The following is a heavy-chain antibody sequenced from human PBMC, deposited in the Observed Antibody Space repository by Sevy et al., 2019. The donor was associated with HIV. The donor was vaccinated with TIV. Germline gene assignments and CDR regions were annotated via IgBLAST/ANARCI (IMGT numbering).Heavy chain of an antibody. CDR1: GFTFSSYS. D-gene: IGHD2-2*01. V-gene: IGHV3-21*01. J-gene: IGHJ6*02. CDR3: ARDSAPRVPAATGDYYYYYGMDV. CDR2: ISSSSSYI. Sequence: GSLRLSCAASGFTFSSYSMNWVRQAPGKGLEWVSSISSSSSYIYYADSVKGRFTISRDNAKNSLYLQMNSLRAEDTAVYYCARDSAPRVPAATGDYYYYYGMDVWGQGTTVTVSS.